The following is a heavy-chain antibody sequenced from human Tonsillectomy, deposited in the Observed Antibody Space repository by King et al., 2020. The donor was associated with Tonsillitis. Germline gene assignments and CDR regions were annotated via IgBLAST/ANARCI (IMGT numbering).Heavy chain of an antibody. CDR3: ASLGGSEDGYYYYGMDV. CDR2: ISYDGSNK. D-gene: IGHD6-25*01. CDR1: GFTFSSYG. Sequence: VQLVESGGGVVQPGRSLRLSCAASGFTFSSYGMHWVRQAPGKGLEWVAVISYDGSNKYYADSVKGRFTISRDNSKNTLYLQMNSLRAEDTAVYYCASLGGSEDGYYYYGMDVWGQGTTVTVSS. J-gene: IGHJ6*02. V-gene: IGHV3-30*03.